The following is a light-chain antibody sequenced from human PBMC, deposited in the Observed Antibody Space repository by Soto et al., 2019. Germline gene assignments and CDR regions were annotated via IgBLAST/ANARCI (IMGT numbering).Light chain of an antibody. CDR3: QQYAYPPWT. V-gene: IGKV3-20*01. Sequence: DTVLTQSPGTLSLSPGERATLSCRASQSVTSTYLAWYQHRPGQAPRLLIYGASTRATGIPDRFSGSGSGTDCTLTISRLEPEDFAVYYCQQYAYPPWTFGHGTKVEIK. CDR2: GAS. CDR1: QSVTSTY. J-gene: IGKJ1*01.